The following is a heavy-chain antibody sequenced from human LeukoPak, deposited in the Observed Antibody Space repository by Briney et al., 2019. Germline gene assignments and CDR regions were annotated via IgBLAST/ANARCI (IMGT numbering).Heavy chain of an antibody. D-gene: IGHD6-13*01. CDR3: ARGVAAAGRGATNWFDP. V-gene: IGHV3-48*04. CDR2: ISSSSSTI. Sequence: PGGSLRLSCAASGFTFSSYSMNWVRQAPGKGLEWVSFISSSSSTIYYADSVKGRFTISRDNAKNSLYLQMNSLRAEDTAVYYCARGVAAAGRGATNWFDPWGQGTLVTVSS. CDR1: GFTFSSYS. J-gene: IGHJ5*02.